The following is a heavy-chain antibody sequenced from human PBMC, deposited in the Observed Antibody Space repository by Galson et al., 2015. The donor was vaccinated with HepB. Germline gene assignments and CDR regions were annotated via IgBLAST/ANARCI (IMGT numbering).Heavy chain of an antibody. CDR3: ARVRGGSYWGGYDAFDI. Sequence: SVKVSCKASGGTFSSYAISWVRQAPGQGLEWMGGIIPIFGTANYAQKFQGRVTITADESTSTAYMELSSLRSEDTAVYYCARVRGGSYWGGYDAFDIWGQGTMVTVSS. J-gene: IGHJ3*02. V-gene: IGHV1-69*13. D-gene: IGHD1-26*01. CDR1: GGTFSSYA. CDR2: IIPIFGTA.